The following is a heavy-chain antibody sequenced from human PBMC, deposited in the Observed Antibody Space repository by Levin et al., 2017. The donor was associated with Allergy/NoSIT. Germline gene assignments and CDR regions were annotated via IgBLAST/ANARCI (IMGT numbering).Heavy chain of an antibody. V-gene: IGHV4-34*01. D-gene: IGHD3-9*01. CDR1: GGSFSGYY. CDR3: ARGYDIVTGIEYFQH. CDR2: INHSGST. J-gene: IGHJ1*01. Sequence: SETLSLTCAVYGGSFSGYYWSWIRQPPGKGLEWIGEINHSGSTNYNPSLKSRVTISVDTSKNQFSLKLSSVTAADTAVYYCARGYDIVTGIEYFQHWGQGTLVTVSS.